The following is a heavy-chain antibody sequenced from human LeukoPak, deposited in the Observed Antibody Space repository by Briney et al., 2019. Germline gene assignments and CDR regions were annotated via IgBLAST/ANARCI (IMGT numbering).Heavy chain of an antibody. Sequence: SETLSLTCAVYGGSFSGYYWSWIRQPPGKGLEWIGEINHSGSTNYNPSLKSRVTISVDTSKNQFSLKLSSVTAADTAVYYCARGRSGWSYWGQGTLVTVSS. D-gene: IGHD6-19*01. CDR1: GGSFSGYY. CDR2: INHSGST. V-gene: IGHV4-34*01. J-gene: IGHJ4*02. CDR3: ARGRSGWSY.